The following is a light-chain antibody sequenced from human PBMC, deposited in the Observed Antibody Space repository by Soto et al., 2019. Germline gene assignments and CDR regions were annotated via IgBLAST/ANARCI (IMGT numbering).Light chain of an antibody. CDR2: GAS. CDR3: QQYGSSPGLT. Sequence: EIVLTQSPGTLSLSPGERATLSCRASQSVSSSYLAWYQQKPGQAPRLLIYGASSRATGIADRFSGSGSGTDFTLTISRLEPDDFAVYYCQQYGSSPGLTFGGGTKVEIK. CDR1: QSVSSSY. V-gene: IGKV3-20*01. J-gene: IGKJ4*01.